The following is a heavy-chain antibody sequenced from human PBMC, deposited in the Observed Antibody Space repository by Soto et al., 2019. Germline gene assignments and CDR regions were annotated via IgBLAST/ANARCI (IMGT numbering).Heavy chain of an antibody. V-gene: IGHV3-30*18. J-gene: IGHJ6*02. D-gene: IGHD7-27*01. CDR1: GCTFSSYG. CDR2: IPYDGSNK. CDR3: AKDNLGWSTAPYYYYGMDV. Sequence: GGSLRLSCAASGCTFSSYGMHWVRQAPGKGLEWVAVIPYDGSNKYYADSVKGRFTISRDNSKNTLYLQMNSLRAEDTAVYYCAKDNLGWSTAPYYYYGMDVWGQGTTVTVSS.